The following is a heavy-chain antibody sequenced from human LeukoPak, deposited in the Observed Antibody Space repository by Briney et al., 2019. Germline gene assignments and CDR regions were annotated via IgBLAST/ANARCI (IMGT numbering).Heavy chain of an antibody. CDR3: ARDMDTAMGGLDY. V-gene: IGHV1-69*06. CDR1: GGTFSSYA. Sequence: SVKVSCKASGGTFSSYAISWVRQAPGQGLEWMGGIIPIFGTANYARKFQGRVTITADKSTSTAYMELSSLRSEDTAVYYCARDMDTAMGGLDYWGQGTLVTVSS. CDR2: IIPIFGTA. D-gene: IGHD5-18*01. J-gene: IGHJ4*02.